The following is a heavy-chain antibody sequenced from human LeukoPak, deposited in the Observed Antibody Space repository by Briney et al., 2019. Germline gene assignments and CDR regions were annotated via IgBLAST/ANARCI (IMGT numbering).Heavy chain of an antibody. CDR2: ISYDGSNK. D-gene: IGHD2-21*01. CDR3: AKENERGGDFDY. J-gene: IGHJ4*02. V-gene: IGHV3-30*18. CDR1: GFTFSSYG. Sequence: GGSLRLPCAASGFTFSSYGMHWVRQAPGKGLEWVAVISYDGSNKYYADSVKGRFTISRDNSKNTLYLQMNSLRAEDTAVYYCAKENERGGDFDYWGQGTLVTVSS.